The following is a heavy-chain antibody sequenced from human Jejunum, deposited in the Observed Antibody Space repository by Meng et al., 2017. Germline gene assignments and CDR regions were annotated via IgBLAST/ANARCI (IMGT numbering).Heavy chain of an antibody. V-gene: IGHV4-34*01. CDR2: INRSGSP. CDR1: DGSYSSYY. J-gene: IGHJ4*02. Sequence: QVQLQQWVSGLLKPSETLSLTCAVYDGSYSSYYWSWIRQPPGKGLEWIGEINRSGSPNYNPSLKSRVTMSVDTNHFSLTLTSVTAADTAVYYCARSGQTTVTYLDWGQGTLVTVSS. CDR3: ARSGQTTVTYLD. D-gene: IGHD4-11*01.